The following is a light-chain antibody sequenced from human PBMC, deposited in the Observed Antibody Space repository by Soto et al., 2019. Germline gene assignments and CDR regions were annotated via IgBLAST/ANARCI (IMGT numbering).Light chain of an antibody. J-gene: IGLJ1*01. CDR3: SSYTTTSTLYV. Sequence: QSALTQPASVSGSPGQSITISCTGTSSDVGYYNYVSWYQQHPGRAPKLMIYDVSNRPSRISNRFSASKPGNTASLTISGLQDEHEADYYCSSYTTTSTLYVFGTGTKLTVL. CDR2: DVS. V-gene: IGLV2-14*03. CDR1: SSDVGYYNY.